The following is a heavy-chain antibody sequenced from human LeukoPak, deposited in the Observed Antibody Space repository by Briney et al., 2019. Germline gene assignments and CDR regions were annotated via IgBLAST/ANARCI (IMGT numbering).Heavy chain of an antibody. CDR3: ARDTYDILTGYYKWAFDI. V-gene: IGHV3-21*06. J-gene: IGHJ3*02. CDR2: ISSSSSYI. Sequence: GGSLRLSCAASGFTFSSYAVSWVRQAPGKGLEWVSSISSSSSYIYYADSVKGRFTISRDNAKNSLYLQMNSLRAEDTAVYYCARDTYDILTGYYKWAFDIWGQGTMVTVS. D-gene: IGHD3-9*01. CDR1: GFTFSSYA.